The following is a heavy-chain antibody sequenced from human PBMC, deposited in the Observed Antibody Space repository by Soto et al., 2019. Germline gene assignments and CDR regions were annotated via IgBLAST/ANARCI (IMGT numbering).Heavy chain of an antibody. CDR2: VSGSGATT. CDR3: AKDGGYSSGSYYFDW. V-gene: IGHV3-23*01. Sequence: EVQLLESGGGLVQPGGSLTLSCATSAFTFSSYAMNWVRQAPGKGLEWVSGVSGSGATTNLADSVKGRFIVYRDNSKNTLYLQMSSLRAEDTAIYYCAKDGGYSSGSYYFDWWGQGALVTVSS. CDR1: AFTFSSYA. D-gene: IGHD6-25*01. J-gene: IGHJ4*02.